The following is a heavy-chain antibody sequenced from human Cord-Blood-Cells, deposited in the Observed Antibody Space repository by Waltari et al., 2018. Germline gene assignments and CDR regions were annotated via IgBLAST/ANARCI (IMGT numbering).Heavy chain of an antibody. Sequence: QLVQSGAEVKKPGASVKVSCQASGYTFTGAYMPWVRQAPGQGLEWMGWINPNSGGTNYAQKFQGRVTMTRDTSISTAYMELSRLRSDDTAVYYCARTNWGFQTDAFDIWGQGTMVTVSS. CDR2: INPNSGGT. D-gene: IGHD7-27*01. V-gene: IGHV1-2*02. CDR1: GYTFTGAY. J-gene: IGHJ3*02. CDR3: ARTNWGFQTDAFDI.